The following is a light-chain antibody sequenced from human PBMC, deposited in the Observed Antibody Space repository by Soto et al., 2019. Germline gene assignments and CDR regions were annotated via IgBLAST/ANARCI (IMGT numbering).Light chain of an antibody. Sequence: SYVLTQPPSVSVAPGQAARITCGGSNIGSQSVHWYQQNPGQAPVLVVYDDTDRPSGIPERFSGSNSGNTATLTISRVEAGDEADYYCQVWDSSSDRVVFGGGTKLTVL. J-gene: IGLJ2*01. CDR2: DDT. CDR3: QVWDSSSDRVV. V-gene: IGLV3-21*02. CDR1: NIGSQS.